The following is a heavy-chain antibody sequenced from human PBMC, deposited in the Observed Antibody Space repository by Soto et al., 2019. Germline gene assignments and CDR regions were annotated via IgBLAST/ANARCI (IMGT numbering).Heavy chain of an antibody. D-gene: IGHD2-15*01. J-gene: IGHJ4*02. CDR2: TNSDGSST. V-gene: IGHV3-74*01. CDR1: GLTFSSYW. Sequence: EVQLVESGGGLVQPGGYLRLYCAASGLTFSSYWMHWVRQATGKGLVWVSSTNSDGSSTSYADSVKGRFTISRDNAKNTLYLQMNRLRTEDTAVYYCVRTSLVVAAATREDYWGQGTLVTVSS. CDR3: VRTSLVVAAATREDY.